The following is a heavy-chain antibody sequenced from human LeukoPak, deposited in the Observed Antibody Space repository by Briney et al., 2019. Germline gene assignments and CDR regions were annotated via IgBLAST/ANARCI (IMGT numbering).Heavy chain of an antibody. Sequence: RGSLRLSCAASGFTFSSYEMNWVRQAPGKGLEWPSYISSSGSTIYYADSVKVRFTISRDNAKNSLYLQMNSLRAEDTAVYYCARVTRQYYDSSGYYPHSDYWGQGTLVTVSS. CDR3: ARVTRQYYDSSGYYPHSDY. V-gene: IGHV3-48*03. CDR2: ISSSGSTI. CDR1: GFTFSSYE. D-gene: IGHD3-22*01. J-gene: IGHJ4*02.